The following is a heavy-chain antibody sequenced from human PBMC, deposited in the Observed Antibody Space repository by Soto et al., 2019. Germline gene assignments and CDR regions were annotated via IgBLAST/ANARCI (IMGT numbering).Heavy chain of an antibody. D-gene: IGHD2-15*01. J-gene: IGHJ6*02. CDR2: IIPIFGTE. CDR3: STSVYCNPTTCYYFYGLDV. CDR1: GGTFSSHS. V-gene: IGHV1-69*01. Sequence: QVQLVQSGAEVKKPGSSVKVSCKVSGGTFSSHSINWVRQAPGQGPEWMGGIIPIFGTENYAQKFQGSITPPAYESTSTPYMALSSLTPDATALYYCSTSVYCNPTTCYYFYGLDVWAPGTTVIVSS.